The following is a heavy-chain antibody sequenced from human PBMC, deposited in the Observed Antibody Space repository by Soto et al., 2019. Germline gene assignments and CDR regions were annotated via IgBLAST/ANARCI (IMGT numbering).Heavy chain of an antibody. D-gene: IGHD2-15*01. J-gene: IGHJ4*02. Sequence: SETLSLTCTVSGGSISSYGYYWSWIRQPPGKGLEWIGYISYSGSTYYNPSLKSRVMISVDTSRNQFSLRLSSVTAADTAVYYCARDEGWPKTHLEYWGQGILVTVSS. CDR3: ARDEGWPKTHLEY. V-gene: IGHV4-30-4*01. CDR1: GGSISSYGYY. CDR2: ISYSGST.